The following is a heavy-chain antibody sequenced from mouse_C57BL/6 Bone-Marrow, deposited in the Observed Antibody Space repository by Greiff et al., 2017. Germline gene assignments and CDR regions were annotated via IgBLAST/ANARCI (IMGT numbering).Heavy chain of an antibody. Sequence: EVKLMESGGGLVQPGGSMKLSCAASGFTFSDAWMDWVRQSPEKGLEWVAEIRNKANNHATYYAESVKGRFTISRDDSKSSVYLQMNSLRAEDTGIDYGAREGGCGRAGYFDVWGTGTTVTVSA. CDR1: GFTFSDAW. J-gene: IGHJ1*03. CDR2: IRNKANNHAT. CDR3: AREGGCGRAGYFDV. V-gene: IGHV6-6*01.